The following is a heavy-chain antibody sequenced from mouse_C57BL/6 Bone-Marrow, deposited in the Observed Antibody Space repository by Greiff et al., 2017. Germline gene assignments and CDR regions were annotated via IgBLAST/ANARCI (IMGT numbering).Heavy chain of an antibody. CDR3: ARESRWLLRLYYAMDY. V-gene: IGHV1-76*01. CDR2: IYPGSGNT. Sequence: VKLQESGAELVRPGASVKLSCKASGYTFTDYYINWVKQRPGQGLEWIARIYPGSGNTYYNENFKGKATLTAEKSSSTAYMQLSSLTSEDSAVYFCARESRWLLRLYYAMDYWGQGTSVTVSS. J-gene: IGHJ4*01. D-gene: IGHD2-3*01. CDR1: GYTFTDYY.